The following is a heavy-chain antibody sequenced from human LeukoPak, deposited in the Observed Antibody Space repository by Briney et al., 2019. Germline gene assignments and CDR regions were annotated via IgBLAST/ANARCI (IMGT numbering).Heavy chain of an antibody. D-gene: IGHD2-21*02. CDR3: VRDQDCGGDCYSGYFDY. Sequence: PGGSLRLSCAASGFTFSSYGMDWVRQVPGKGLEWVSYISSSTSTIYYADSLKGRFTISRDNAKNSLYLQMNSLRDDDTAVYYCVRDQDCGGDCYSGYFDYWGKGTLVTVSS. V-gene: IGHV3-48*02. J-gene: IGHJ4*02. CDR2: ISSSTSTI. CDR1: GFTFSSYG.